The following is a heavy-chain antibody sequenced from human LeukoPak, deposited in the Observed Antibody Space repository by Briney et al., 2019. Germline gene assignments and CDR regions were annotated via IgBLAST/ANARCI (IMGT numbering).Heavy chain of an antibody. CDR3: ARGGMTTASTPWWY. Sequence: ASVKVSCKASGYTFISYGITWVRQAPGQGLEWMGWISAYNGNTNYAQKVQGRVTMTTDISTSTAYMELRSLRSDDTAVYYCARGGMTTASTPWWYWGQGTLVTVSS. CDR1: GYTFISYG. D-gene: IGHD4-17*01. J-gene: IGHJ4*02. CDR2: ISAYNGNT. V-gene: IGHV1-18*01.